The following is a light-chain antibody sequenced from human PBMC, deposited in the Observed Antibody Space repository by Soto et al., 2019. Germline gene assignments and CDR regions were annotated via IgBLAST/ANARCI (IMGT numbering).Light chain of an antibody. CDR2: GAS. CDR3: QQYNNYWT. J-gene: IGKJ1*01. V-gene: IGKV3D-15*01. Sequence: EVVITQSPATLSVSPGERATLSCRASQNVRSYLAWYQQKPGQAPRLLMYGASSRATGTPDRISGGGSGTDFTLTISSLQPDDFATYYCQQYNNYWTFGQGTKVDI. CDR1: QNVRSY.